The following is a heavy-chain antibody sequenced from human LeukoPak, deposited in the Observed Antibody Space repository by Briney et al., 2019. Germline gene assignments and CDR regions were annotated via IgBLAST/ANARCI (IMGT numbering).Heavy chain of an antibody. CDR3: AREEYDSSGYYPYYMDV. CDR2: IYYSGST. Sequence: NPSETLSLTCTVSGASISSSSYYWGWIRQPPGKGLEWIGSIYYSGSTYYNPSLKRRVTMSVDTSKNQFSLKLSPVTAADTAVYYCAREEYDSSGYYPYYMDVWGKGTTVTISS. V-gene: IGHV4-39*07. J-gene: IGHJ6*03. CDR1: GASISSSSYY. D-gene: IGHD3-22*01.